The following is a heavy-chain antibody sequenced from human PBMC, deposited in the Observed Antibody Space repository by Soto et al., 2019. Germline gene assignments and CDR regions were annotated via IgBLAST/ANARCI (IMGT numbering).Heavy chain of an antibody. Sequence: EVQLLESGGGLIQPGGSLRLSCGASGFTFSSYAMSWVRQAPGKALEWVSVIGGSDGTTYYADSVKGRFTISRDNSKNVLYLQMNSLRVEDTAVYYCAKEGSGTYDFDSWGQGTLVTVSS. V-gene: IGHV3-23*01. CDR2: IGGSDGTT. CDR3: AKEGSGTYDFDS. D-gene: IGHD3-3*01. J-gene: IGHJ4*02. CDR1: GFTFSSYA.